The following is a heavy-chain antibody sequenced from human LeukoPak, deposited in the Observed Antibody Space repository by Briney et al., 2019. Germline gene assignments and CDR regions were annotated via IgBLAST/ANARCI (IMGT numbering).Heavy chain of an antibody. CDR1: GGSISSGDYY. Sequence: SGTLSLTCTVSGGSISSGDYYWSWIRQPPGKGLEWIGYIYYSGSTYYNPSLKSRVTISVDTSKNQFSLKLSSVTAADTAVYYCARDPSGYCSSTSCYSWFDPWGQGTLVTVSS. D-gene: IGHD2-2*01. CDR3: ARDPSGYCSSTSCYSWFDP. V-gene: IGHV4-30-4*01. CDR2: IYYSGST. J-gene: IGHJ5*02.